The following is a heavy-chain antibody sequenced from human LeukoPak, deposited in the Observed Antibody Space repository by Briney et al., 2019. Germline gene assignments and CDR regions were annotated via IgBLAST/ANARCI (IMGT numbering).Heavy chain of an antibody. CDR3: ARRGLYSDNSGYYDY. D-gene: IGHD3-22*01. V-gene: IGHV4-39*01. Sequence: TSETLSLTCTVSGGSIRSSSYYWGWIRQPPGKGLEWMGNIYYSGNTYYNPSLKSRVTISLDTSKNQFSLKLNSVTAADTAVYYCARRGLYSDNSGYYDYWGQGTLVTVSS. CDR1: GGSIRSSSYY. J-gene: IGHJ4*02. CDR2: IYYSGNT.